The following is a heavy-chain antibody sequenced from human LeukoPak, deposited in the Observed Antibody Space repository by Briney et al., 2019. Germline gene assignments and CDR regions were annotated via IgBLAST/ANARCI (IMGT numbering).Heavy chain of an antibody. CDR2: ISHSGSA. J-gene: IGHJ5*02. Sequence: SETLSLTCTVAVGSINSYYWTWIRQPPGKGLEWIGYISHSGSANYNPSLKSRVTISVDTSKNQFSLKLNSVIAADTAVYYCARRFSGYSSSWHWFDPWGQRTLVTVSS. CDR1: VGSINSYY. D-gene: IGHD6-13*01. V-gene: IGHV4-59*01. CDR3: ARRFSGYSSSWHWFDP.